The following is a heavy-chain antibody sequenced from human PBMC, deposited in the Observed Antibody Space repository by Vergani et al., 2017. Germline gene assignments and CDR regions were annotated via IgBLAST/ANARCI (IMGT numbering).Heavy chain of an antibody. V-gene: IGHV4-39*01. CDR3: ARXPFYDYVWGSYRRDAFDI. D-gene: IGHD3-16*02. Sequence: QLQLQESGPGLVKPSETLSLTCTVSGGSISSSSYYWGWIRQPPGKGLEWIGSIYYSGSTYYNPSLKSRVTISVDTSKNQFSLKLSSGTAADTAVYYCARXPFYDYVWGSYRRDAFDIWGQGTRVTVSS. CDR1: GGSISSSSYY. CDR2: IYYSGST. J-gene: IGHJ3*02.